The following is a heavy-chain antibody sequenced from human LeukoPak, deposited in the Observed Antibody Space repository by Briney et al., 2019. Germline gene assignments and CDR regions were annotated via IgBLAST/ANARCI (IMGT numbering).Heavy chain of an antibody. D-gene: IGHD5-18*01. Sequence: SETLSLTCTVSGGSMSSYYWSWIRQPPGKGLEWIWYIYYSGSTYQNPSLKSRVTVSVDTSKNQFSLKLSSVTAADTAVYYCARDGYSYGYGAFDIWGQGTMVTVSS. J-gene: IGHJ3*02. CDR1: GGSMSSYY. CDR2: IYYSGST. CDR3: ARDGYSYGYGAFDI. V-gene: IGHV4-59*01.